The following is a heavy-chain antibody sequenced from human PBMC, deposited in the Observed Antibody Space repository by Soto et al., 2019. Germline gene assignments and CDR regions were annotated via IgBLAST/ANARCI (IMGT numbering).Heavy chain of an antibody. Sequence: PSETLSLTCTVSGGSISSGGYYWSWIRQHPGKGLEWIGYIYYSGSTYYNPSLKSRVTISVDTSKNQFSLKLSSVTAADTAVYYCARDCSGSYFNYYYGMDVWGQGTTVTVSS. CDR1: GGSISSGGYY. CDR2: IYYSGST. V-gene: IGHV4-31*03. CDR3: ARDCSGSYFNYYYGMDV. D-gene: IGHD3-10*01. J-gene: IGHJ6*02.